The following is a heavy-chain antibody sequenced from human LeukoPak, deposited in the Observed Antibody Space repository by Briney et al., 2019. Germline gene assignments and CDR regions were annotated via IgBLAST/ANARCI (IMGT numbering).Heavy chain of an antibody. D-gene: IGHD3-16*01. J-gene: IGHJ5*02. CDR1: GFTFSLYT. Sequence: GGSLRLSCAASGFTFSLYTMNWVRQAPGKGLEWVSVIYSGGSTYYADSVKGRFTISRDNSKNTLYLQMNSLRAEDTAVYYCAAYSWFDPWGQGTLVTVSS. V-gene: IGHV3-66*01. CDR2: IYSGGST. CDR3: AAYSWFDP.